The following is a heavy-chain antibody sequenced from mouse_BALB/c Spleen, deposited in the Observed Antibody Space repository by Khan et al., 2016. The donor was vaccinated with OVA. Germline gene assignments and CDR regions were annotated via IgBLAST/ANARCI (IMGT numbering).Heavy chain of an antibody. CDR2: INPNNGGT. CDR1: GYTFTDYN. J-gene: IGHJ3*01. Sequence: VQLQQSGPELVKPGASVKIPCKASGYTFTDYNMDWVKQSHGMSLEWIGDINPNNGGTIYNQKFKGKATLTVDKSSSTAYLEFRSLTSEDTAVYECTRGGYYGNYEGAWFAYWGQGTLVTVSA. V-gene: IGHV1-18*01. D-gene: IGHD2-1*01. CDR3: TRGGYYGNYEGAWFAY.